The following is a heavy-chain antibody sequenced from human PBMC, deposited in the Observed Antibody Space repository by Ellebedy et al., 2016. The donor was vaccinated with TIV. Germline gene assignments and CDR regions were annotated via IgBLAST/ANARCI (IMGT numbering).Heavy chain of an antibody. CDR2: IYTSGST. D-gene: IGHD3-22*01. V-gene: IGHV4-61*02. CDR1: GGSISSGSYY. CDR3: VRVGSSGYYQSHYYYYMDV. J-gene: IGHJ6*03. Sequence: LRLXXTVSGGSISSGSYYWSWIRQPAGKGLEWIGRIYTSGSTNYNPSLKRRVTMSVDTSKNQFSLKLSSVTAADTAVYYCVRVGSSGYYQSHYYYYMDVWGKGTTVTVSS.